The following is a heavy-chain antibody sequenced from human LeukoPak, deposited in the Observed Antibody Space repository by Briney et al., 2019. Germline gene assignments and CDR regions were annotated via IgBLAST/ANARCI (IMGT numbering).Heavy chain of an antibody. V-gene: IGHV3-21*01. D-gene: IGHD3-16*01. CDR3: ARARGDYLGENFYFDY. CDR2: ISSSSSYI. CDR1: GFTFSSYS. Sequence: PGGSLRLSCAASGFTFSSYSMNWVRQAPGKGLEWVSSISSSSSYIYYADSVKGRFTISRDSAKNSLYLQMNSLRAEDTAVYYCARARGDYLGENFYFDYWGQGTLVTVSS. J-gene: IGHJ4*02.